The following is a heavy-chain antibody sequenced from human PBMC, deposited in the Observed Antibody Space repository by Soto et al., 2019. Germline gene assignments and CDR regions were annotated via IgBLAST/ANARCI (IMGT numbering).Heavy chain of an antibody. Sequence: ASVKVSCKASGYTFTGYYMHWVRQDPGQGLEWMGWIDPNSGGTNYAQKFQGRVTMTRDTSISTAYMELSRLRSDDTAVYYCAREGVIVVVPAAILVPSYNWFDPWGQGTLVTVSS. CDR1: GYTFTGYY. D-gene: IGHD2-2*01. J-gene: IGHJ5*02. V-gene: IGHV1-2*02. CDR3: AREGVIVVVPAAILVPSYNWFDP. CDR2: IDPNSGGT.